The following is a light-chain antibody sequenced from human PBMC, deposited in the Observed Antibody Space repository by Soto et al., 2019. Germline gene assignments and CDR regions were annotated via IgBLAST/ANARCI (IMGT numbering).Light chain of an antibody. J-gene: IGLJ2*01. V-gene: IGLV1-44*01. Sequence: QSVLTQPPSASGTPGQRVTISCSGSSSNIGRNAVNWYQHLPGTAPKLLIYANNQRPSGVPDRLSGSKSGTSASLAISGLQSEDEAAYYCAAWDDSLNGVVFGGGTQLTVL. CDR2: ANN. CDR1: SSNIGRNA. CDR3: AAWDDSLNGVV.